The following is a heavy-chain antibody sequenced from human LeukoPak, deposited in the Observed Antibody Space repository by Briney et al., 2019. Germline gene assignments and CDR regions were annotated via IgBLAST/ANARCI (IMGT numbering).Heavy chain of an antibody. V-gene: IGHV3-64D*08. D-gene: IGHD1-26*01. CDR1: GFTFSTNS. Sequence: PGGSLRLSCLASGFTFSTNSMHWVCQAPGKGLEFVSAITSNGGSTYYADSVKGRFTISRDNSKNTLYLQMSSLRAEDTAVYYCVTVGMTSIWSYLRFDPRGQGTLVSVSS. CDR2: ITSNGGST. J-gene: IGHJ5*02. CDR3: VTVGMTSIWSYLRFDP.